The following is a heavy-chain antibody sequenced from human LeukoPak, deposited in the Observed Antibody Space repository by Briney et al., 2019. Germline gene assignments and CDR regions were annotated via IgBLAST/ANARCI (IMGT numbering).Heavy chain of an antibody. CDR2: INHSGST. CDR3: ARSTYAYFDY. CDR1: GESFSAYY. J-gene: IGHJ4*02. V-gene: IGHV4-34*01. D-gene: IGHD2-8*01. Sequence: PSETLSLTCAVYGESFSAYYWSWIRQPPGKGLEWIGEINHSGSTNYNPSLKSRVTISIDTSENQFSLKLSSVTAADTAVYYCARSTYAYFDYWGQGTLVTVSS.